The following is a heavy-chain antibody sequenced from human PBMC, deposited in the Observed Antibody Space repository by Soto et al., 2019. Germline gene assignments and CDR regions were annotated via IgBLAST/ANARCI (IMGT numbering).Heavy chain of an antibody. CDR3: ARRKERSGPNYFDY. CDR1: GYTFTTYD. CDR2: MNPYTGKA. Sequence: QVQLVQSGTEVKKPGASVKVSCKASGYTFTTYDINWVRQAPGQGLEWMGWMNPYTGKAGYAQKFQGRVTMTRDNSISTAYMELSSLRSEDTAVYYCARRKERSGPNYFDYWGLGTLVTVSS. J-gene: IGHJ4*02. V-gene: IGHV1-8*01. D-gene: IGHD6-25*01.